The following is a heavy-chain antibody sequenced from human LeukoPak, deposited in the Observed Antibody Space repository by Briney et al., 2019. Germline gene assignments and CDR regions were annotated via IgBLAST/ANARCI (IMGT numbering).Heavy chain of an antibody. CDR3: AKAYSYDFGHNVGDYYYYMDV. CDR1: GFTVSSNY. J-gene: IGHJ6*03. V-gene: IGHV3-66*01. D-gene: IGHD5-18*01. Sequence: GGSLRLTCAASGFTVSSNYMSWVPQAQGKGLVGGSVIYIGGSTYYADSVKGRFTIYRDNSKNTLYLQMNSLRAEDTAVYYCAKAYSYDFGHNVGDYYYYMDVWGKGTTVTVSS. CDR2: IYIGGST.